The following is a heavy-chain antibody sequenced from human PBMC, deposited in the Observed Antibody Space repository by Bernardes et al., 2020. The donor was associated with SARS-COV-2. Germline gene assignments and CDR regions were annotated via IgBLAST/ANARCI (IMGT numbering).Heavy chain of an antibody. CDR3: ARERLAVGGPGVFDP. J-gene: IGHJ5*02. Sequence: ASVKVSCKASGYIFTNYDIGWVRQAPGQGPEWLGRITTYNGNTNYEQTLQGRVTMTTDTSTSTAYMELRSLRSDDTAIYYCARERLAVGGPGVFDPWGQGNLVTVSA. V-gene: IGHV1-18*01. CDR2: ITTYNGNT. D-gene: IGHD2-2*01. CDR1: GYIFTNYD.